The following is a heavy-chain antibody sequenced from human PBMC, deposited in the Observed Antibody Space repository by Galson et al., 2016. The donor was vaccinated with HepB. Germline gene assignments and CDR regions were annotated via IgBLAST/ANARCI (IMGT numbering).Heavy chain of an antibody. D-gene: IGHD1/OR15-1a*01. CDR2: IRGSGSRT. V-gene: IGHV3-23*01. Sequence: SLRLSCAASGFTFSSYAMSWVRQAPGKGLEWVSIIRGSGSRTYYADSVKGRFTISRDNSKNTLYLQMNSLRAEDTAVYYCAKERYVNNLDYWGQGTLVTVSS. CDR1: GFTFSSYA. CDR3: AKERYVNNLDY. J-gene: IGHJ4*02.